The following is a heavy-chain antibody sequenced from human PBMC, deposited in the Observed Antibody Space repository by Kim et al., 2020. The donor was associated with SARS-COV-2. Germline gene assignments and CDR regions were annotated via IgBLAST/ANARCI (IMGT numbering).Heavy chain of an antibody. CDR2: INHSGST. J-gene: IGHJ5*02. Sequence: SETLSLTCAVYGGSFSGYYWSWIRQPPGKGLEWIGEINHSGSTNYNPSLKSRVTISVDTSKNQFSLKLSSVTAADTAVYYCARGDLNWFDPWGQGTLVTVSS. V-gene: IGHV4-34*01. CDR3: ARGDLNWFDP. CDR1: GGSFSGYY.